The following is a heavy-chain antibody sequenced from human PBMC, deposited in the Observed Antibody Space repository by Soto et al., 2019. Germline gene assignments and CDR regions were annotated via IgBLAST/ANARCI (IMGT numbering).Heavy chain of an antibody. CDR3: ARQEADRRGIAARPKQVENYYYYMDV. V-gene: IGHV1-3*01. CDR2: INAGNGDT. Sequence: ASVKVSCKASGYTFTSYAMHWVRQAPGQRLEWMGWINAGNGDTKYSQKFQGRVNITRDTSASTAYMELSSLRSEDTAVYYCARQEADRRGIAARPKQVENYYYYMDVWGKGTTVTVS. J-gene: IGHJ6*03. D-gene: IGHD6-6*01. CDR1: GYTFTSYA.